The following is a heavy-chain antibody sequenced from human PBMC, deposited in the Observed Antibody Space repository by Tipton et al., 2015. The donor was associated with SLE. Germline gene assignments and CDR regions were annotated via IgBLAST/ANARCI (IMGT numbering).Heavy chain of an antibody. V-gene: IGHV3-23*01. J-gene: IGHJ6*02. Sequence: SLRLSCAASGFTFSSYAMSWVRQAPGKGLEWVSAISGSGGSTYYADSVKGRLTISRDNSKNTLYLQMNSLRAEDTAVYYCARADSGYDWGYYGMDVWGQGTMVTVSS. CDR2: ISGSGGST. CDR1: GFTFSSYA. D-gene: IGHD5-12*01. CDR3: ARADSGYDWGYYGMDV.